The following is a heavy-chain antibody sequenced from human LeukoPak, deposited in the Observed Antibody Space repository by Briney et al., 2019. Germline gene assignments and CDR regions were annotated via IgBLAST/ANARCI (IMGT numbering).Heavy chain of an antibody. V-gene: IGHV4-39*01. CDR1: GGSISSSSYY. CDR3: ASPNYGFRYYYGMDV. D-gene: IGHD4-17*01. Sequence: SETLSLTCTVSGGSISSSSYYWGWIRRPPGKGLEWIGSIYYSGSTYYNPSLKSRVTISVDTSKNQFSLKLSSVTAADTAVYYCASPNYGFRYYYGMDVWGQGTTVTVSS. J-gene: IGHJ6*02. CDR2: IYYSGST.